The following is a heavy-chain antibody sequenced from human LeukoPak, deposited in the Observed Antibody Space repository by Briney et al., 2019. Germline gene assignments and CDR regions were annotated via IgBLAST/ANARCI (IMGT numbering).Heavy chain of an antibody. D-gene: IGHD6-19*01. V-gene: IGHV4-4*07. J-gene: IGHJ5*02. Sequence: SETLSLTCTVSGRSFSTYYWSWIRQPAGKGLEWIGRIYTSGSTNYNPSLKSRVSMSVDTSKNQVSLKLSSVTAADTAVYYCARSMAGTSGWFDPWGQGTLVTVSS. CDR3: ARSMAGTSGWFDP. CDR1: GRSFSTYY. CDR2: IYTSGST.